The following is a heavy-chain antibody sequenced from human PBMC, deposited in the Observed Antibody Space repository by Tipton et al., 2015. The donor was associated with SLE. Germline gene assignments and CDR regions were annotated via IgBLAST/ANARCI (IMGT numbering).Heavy chain of an antibody. CDR1: GFTFSSYG. D-gene: IGHD4-17*01. Sequence: SLRLSCAASGFTFSSYGMHWVRQAPGKGLEWVAFIMYDGSNKYYADSVKGRFTISRDNSKNTLYLQMNSLRAEDTAVYYCAKDAGSTVTFDYWGQGTLVTVSS. CDR2: IMYDGSNK. V-gene: IGHV3-30*02. J-gene: IGHJ4*02. CDR3: AKDAGSTVTFDY.